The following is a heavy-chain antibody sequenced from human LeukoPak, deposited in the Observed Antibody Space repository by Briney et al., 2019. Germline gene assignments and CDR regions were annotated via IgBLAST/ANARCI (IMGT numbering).Heavy chain of an antibody. D-gene: IGHD3-10*01. Sequence: GGSLRLSCAASGFTFSSYGMRWARQAPGKGLEWVAVIWYDGSNKYYADSVKGRFTISRDNSKNTLHLQMDSLRAEDTAVYYCARPYDGSYYFDLWGQGTLVTVSS. J-gene: IGHJ4*02. CDR2: IWYDGSNK. CDR3: ARPYDGSYYFDL. CDR1: GFTFSSYG. V-gene: IGHV3-33*01.